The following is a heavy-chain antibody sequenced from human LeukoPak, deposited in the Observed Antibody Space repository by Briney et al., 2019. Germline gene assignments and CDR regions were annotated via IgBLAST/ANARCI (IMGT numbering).Heavy chain of an antibody. CDR1: GFTFSSYS. Sequence: GGSLRLSCAASGFTFSSYSMSWVRQAPGKGLEWVGRIKSKTDGGTTDYAAPVKGRFTISRDDSKNTLYLQVNSLKTEDTAVYYCTTDRPQYYYDSSGYYPFDYWGQGTLVTVSS. J-gene: IGHJ4*02. CDR2: IKSKTDGGTT. V-gene: IGHV3-15*01. CDR3: TTDRPQYYYDSSGYYPFDY. D-gene: IGHD3-22*01.